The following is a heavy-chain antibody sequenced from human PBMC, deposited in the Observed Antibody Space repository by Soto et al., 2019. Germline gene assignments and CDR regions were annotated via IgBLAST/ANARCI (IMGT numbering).Heavy chain of an antibody. J-gene: IGHJ4*02. Sequence: GGSLRLSCAASGFTLSSNYMSWVRPAPGKGLEWVSVIYSGGSTYYADSVKGRFTISRDNSKNTLYLQMNSLRAEDTAVYYCAKDRSIFGVVIVSTFDSWGQGTLVTVSS. V-gene: IGHV3-53*01. CDR1: GFTLSSNY. CDR2: IYSGGST. CDR3: AKDRSIFGVVIVSTFDS. D-gene: IGHD3-3*01.